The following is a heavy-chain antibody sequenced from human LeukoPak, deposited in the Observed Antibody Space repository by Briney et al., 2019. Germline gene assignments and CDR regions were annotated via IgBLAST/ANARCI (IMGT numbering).Heavy chain of an antibody. CDR2: INHSGST. Sequence: PSETLSLTCAVYGGSFSGYYWSWIRQPPGKGLEWIGEINHSGSTNYNPSLKSRVTISVDTSKNQFSLKLSSVTAADTAVYYCARGDWGSEKYWGQGTLVTVSS. CDR3: ARGDWGSEKY. J-gene: IGHJ4*02. CDR1: GGSFSGYY. V-gene: IGHV4-34*01. D-gene: IGHD7-27*01.